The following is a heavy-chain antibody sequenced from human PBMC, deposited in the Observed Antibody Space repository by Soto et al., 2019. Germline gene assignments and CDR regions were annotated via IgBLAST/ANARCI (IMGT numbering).Heavy chain of an antibody. CDR1: GGSISSYY. V-gene: IGHV4-59*08. D-gene: IGHD6-19*01. J-gene: IGHJ4*02. CDR3: AGYSSRRSRGYFDY. Sequence: SETLSLTCTVSGGSISSYYWSWIRQPPGKGLEWIGYIYYSGSTNYNPSLKSRVTISVDTSKNQFSLKLSSVTAADTAVYYCAGYSSRRSRGYFDYWGQGTLVTVST. CDR2: IYYSGST.